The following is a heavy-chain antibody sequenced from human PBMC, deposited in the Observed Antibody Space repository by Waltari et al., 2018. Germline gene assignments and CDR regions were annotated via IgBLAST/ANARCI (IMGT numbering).Heavy chain of an antibody. CDR1: GFTISNNY. V-gene: IGHV3-66*01. CDR2: IYSEGDT. Sequence: EVQLVESGGGLVQPGGSLRLSCVASGFTISNNYMTWVRQAPGQGRAWVSLIYSEGDTYYADSVKGRFSISRDISKNTVYLQLSSLRADDTAVYYCAVVTTGKAFDLWGQGTNGHRLF. CDR3: AVVTTGKAFDL. J-gene: IGHJ3*01. D-gene: IGHD2-21*02.